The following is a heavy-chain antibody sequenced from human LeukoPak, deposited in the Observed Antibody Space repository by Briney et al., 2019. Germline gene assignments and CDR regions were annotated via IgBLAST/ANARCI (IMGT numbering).Heavy chain of an antibody. CDR3: ARRPTTKFDY. V-gene: IGHV5-51*01. J-gene: IGHJ4*02. CDR1: GYKFSNYW. CDR2: IYPDDSDT. D-gene: IGHD4-11*01. Sequence: GESLNISCKGSGYKFSNYWIAGVRHTRGKGLEWLGIIYPDDSDTRYSPSFQGQVTIPVDKSINTAYLQWSSLKASDTALYYCARRPTTKFDYWGQGTLVSVSS.